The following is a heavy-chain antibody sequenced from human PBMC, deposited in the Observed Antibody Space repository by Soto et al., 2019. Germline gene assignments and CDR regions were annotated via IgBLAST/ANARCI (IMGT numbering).Heavy chain of an antibody. J-gene: IGHJ4*02. CDR2: ISGSGGST. V-gene: IGHV3-23*01. D-gene: IGHD3-22*01. Sequence: EVQLLESGGGLVQPGGSLRLSCAASGFTFSSYAMSWVRQAPGKGLEWVSAISGSGGSTYYADSVKGRFTISRDNSKNTLYLQMNSLRAEDTAVYYCAPGGAYDSSGYYAYWGQGTLVTVSS. CDR1: GFTFSSYA. CDR3: APGGAYDSSGYYAY.